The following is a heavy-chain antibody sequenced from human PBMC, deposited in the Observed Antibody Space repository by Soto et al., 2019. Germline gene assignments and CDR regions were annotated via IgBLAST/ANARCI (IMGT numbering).Heavy chain of an antibody. V-gene: IGHV3-30-3*01. Sequence: PGGSLRLSCAASEFTFRSYSLHWVRQAPGKGLQWVAVISYDGSKEYYADSVKGRFIISRDNSKNMLYLQMDSLRTEDTALYYSGGGRQAVNTEMAHWGQGTRVPVSS. D-gene: IGHD4-17*01. CDR1: EFTFRSYS. J-gene: IGHJ4*02. CDR2: ISYDGSKE. CDR3: GGGRQAVNTEMAH.